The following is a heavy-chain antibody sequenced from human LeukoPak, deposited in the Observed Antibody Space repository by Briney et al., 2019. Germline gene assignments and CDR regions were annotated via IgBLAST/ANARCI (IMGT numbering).Heavy chain of an antibody. CDR1: GFTFSSYE. Sequence: PGGSLRLSCAASGFTFSSYEMNWVRQAPGKGLEWVSYISSSGSTIYYADSVKGRFTISRDNAKNSLYLQMNSLRAEDTAVYYCARVPPVMRTYYDFWSGYRTYNWFDPWGQGTLVTVSS. CDR3: ARVPPVMRTYYDFWSGYRTYNWFDP. D-gene: IGHD3-3*01. CDR2: ISSSGSTI. V-gene: IGHV3-48*03. J-gene: IGHJ5*02.